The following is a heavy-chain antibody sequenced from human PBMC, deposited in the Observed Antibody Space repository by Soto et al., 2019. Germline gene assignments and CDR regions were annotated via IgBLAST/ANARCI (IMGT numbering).Heavy chain of an antibody. CDR1: GFTFSSYS. CDR2: ISDSSSTI. Sequence: GGSLRLSCAASGFTFSSYSMNWVRQAPGKGLEWVSYISDSSSTIYYADSVKGRFTISRDNAKNSLYLQMNSLRDEDTAVYYCARSITMIAVVTPPGFDYWGQGTLVTVSS. D-gene: IGHD3-22*01. V-gene: IGHV3-48*02. J-gene: IGHJ4*02. CDR3: ARSITMIAVVTPPGFDY.